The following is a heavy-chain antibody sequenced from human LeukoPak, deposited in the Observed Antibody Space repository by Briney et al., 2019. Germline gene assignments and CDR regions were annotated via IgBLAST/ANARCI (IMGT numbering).Heavy chain of an antibody. V-gene: IGHV3-30*02. Sequence: GGSLRLSCAASGFTFSSYGMHWVRQAPGKGLEWVAFIRYDGSNKYYADSVKGRFTISRDNAKNSLYLQMNSLRAEDTAVYYCAREPPPYDSSGYYGFDYWGQGTLVTVSS. CDR2: IRYDGSNK. CDR3: AREPPPYDSSGYYGFDY. J-gene: IGHJ4*02. D-gene: IGHD3-22*01. CDR1: GFTFSSYG.